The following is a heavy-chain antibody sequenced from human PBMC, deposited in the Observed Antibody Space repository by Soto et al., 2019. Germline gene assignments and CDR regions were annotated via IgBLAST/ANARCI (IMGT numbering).Heavy chain of an antibody. CDR3: ARTFDYYGMDV. CDR2: IYHAGSV. Sequence: PSETLSLTCAVSWYSIGSGYYWAWIRQSPGKGLEWIGSIYHAGSVYYNPSLNGRVALSMDTSKNHFSLKLTSVTAADTAVYYCARTFDYYGMDVWGQGTTVTVSS. CDR1: WYSIGSGYY. V-gene: IGHV4-38-2*01. J-gene: IGHJ6*02.